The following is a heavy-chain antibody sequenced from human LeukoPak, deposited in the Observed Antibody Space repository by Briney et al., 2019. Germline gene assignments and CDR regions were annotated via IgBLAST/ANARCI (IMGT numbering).Heavy chain of an antibody. J-gene: IGHJ4*02. CDR3: ARNADVTVASVTFDY. D-gene: IGHD6-19*01. V-gene: IGHV4-39*01. Sequence: SETLSLTCTVSGGSIGSSPYYWVWIRQPPGKGLEWIGSIYYSGSTYYNPSLKSRVTISVDTSKNQFSLRVSSMTAADTAVYFCARNADVTVASVTFDYWGQGTLVTVSS. CDR1: GGSIGSSPYY. CDR2: IYYSGST.